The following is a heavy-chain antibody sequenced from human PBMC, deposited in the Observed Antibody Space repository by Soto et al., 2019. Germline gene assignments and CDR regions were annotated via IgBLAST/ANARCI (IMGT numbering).Heavy chain of an antibody. CDR1: GYTFTSYD. Sequence: QVHLVQSGAEVKKPGASVTLSCKASGYTFTSYDINWVRQAAGEGLEWMGWMNPNSGDTDYAQEFQGRVTMTRNISRSTAYMELSSLTSEDTAVYFCARGLKMLWVLSLKTYYYYYMDVWGKGTTVTLSS. D-gene: IGHD3-16*01. V-gene: IGHV1-8*01. CDR2: MNPNSGDT. J-gene: IGHJ6*03. CDR3: ARGLKMLWVLSLKTYYYYYMDV.